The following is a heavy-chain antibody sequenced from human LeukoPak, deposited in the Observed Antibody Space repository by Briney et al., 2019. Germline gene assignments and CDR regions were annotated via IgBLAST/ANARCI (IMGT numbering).Heavy chain of an antibody. CDR2: ISGDGGST. V-gene: IGHV3-23*01. Sequence: GGSLRLSCAASGFTFSTYAMSWVRQAPGKGLEWVSGISGDGGSTSYADSVKSRFTISRDNSKNTLYLQMNSLRAEDTAVYYCAREMVRGVIRTFGYFDYWGQGTLVTVSS. J-gene: IGHJ4*02. D-gene: IGHD3-10*01. CDR1: GFTFSTYA. CDR3: AREMVRGVIRTFGYFDY.